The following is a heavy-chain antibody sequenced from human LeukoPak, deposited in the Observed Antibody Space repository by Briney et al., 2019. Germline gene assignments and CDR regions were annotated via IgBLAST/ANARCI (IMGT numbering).Heavy chain of an antibody. Sequence: PGGSLRLSCAASGFTFSSYSMNWVRQAPGKGLEWVSSISSSSSYIYYADSVKGRFTISRDNAKNSLYLQMNSLRAEDTAVYYCARDRTIGVGGTEFDSWGQGTLVTVSS. D-gene: IGHD6-13*01. CDR3: ARDRTIGVGGTEFDS. CDR2: ISSSSSYI. CDR1: GFTFSSYS. V-gene: IGHV3-21*01. J-gene: IGHJ4*02.